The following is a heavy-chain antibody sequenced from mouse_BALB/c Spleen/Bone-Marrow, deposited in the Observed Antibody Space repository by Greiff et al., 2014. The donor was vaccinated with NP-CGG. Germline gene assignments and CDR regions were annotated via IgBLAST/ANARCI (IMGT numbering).Heavy chain of an antibody. CDR2: IDPANGNT. Sequence: VQLQQSGAELVKPGASVKLSCTTSGFYIKDTYIHWVKQRPEQGLEWIGRIDPANGNTKYDPEFQGKATITADTSSNTAYLHLSSLTSEDTAVYSCAHDAPFAYWGQGTLVTVSA. CDR1: GFYIKDTY. V-gene: IGHV14-3*02. D-gene: IGHD2-3*01. CDR3: AHDAPFAY. J-gene: IGHJ3*01.